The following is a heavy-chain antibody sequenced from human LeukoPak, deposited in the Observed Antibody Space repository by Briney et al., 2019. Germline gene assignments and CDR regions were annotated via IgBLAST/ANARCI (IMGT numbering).Heavy chain of an antibody. V-gene: IGHV1-8*03. Sequence: ASVKLSCKASGYTFTSYDNNWVRQPTGQGLEWMGWMNPNSGNTGYAQKFQGRVTITTNTSKSTAYMELSSLSTEDTAVYYCARVGYDFRSGYYTPLYYWNQGPLVTVPS. D-gene: IGHD3-3*01. CDR1: GYTFTSYD. CDR3: ARVGYDFRSGYYTPLYY. CDR2: MNPNSGNT. J-gene: IGHJ4*02.